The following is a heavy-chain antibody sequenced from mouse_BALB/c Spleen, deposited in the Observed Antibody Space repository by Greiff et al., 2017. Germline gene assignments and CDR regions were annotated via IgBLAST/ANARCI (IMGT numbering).Heavy chain of an antibody. CDR3: ARGHYYGLFAY. CDR1: GYSITGDYA. V-gene: IGHV3-2*02. CDR2: ISYSGST. D-gene: IGHD1-2*01. Sequence: EVQLLESGPGLVKPSQSLSLSCTVSGYSITGDYAWKRIRQFPGNKLEWMGYISYSGSTSYNPSLKSRITITRDTSKNQFFLQLNSVTTEDTATCYCARGHYYGLFAYWGQGTLVTVSA. J-gene: IGHJ3*01.